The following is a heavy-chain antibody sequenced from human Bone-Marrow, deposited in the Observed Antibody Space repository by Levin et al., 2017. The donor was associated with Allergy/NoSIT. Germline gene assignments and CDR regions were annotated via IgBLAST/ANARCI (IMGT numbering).Heavy chain of an antibody. Sequence: SETLSLTCTVSGDSISSGDYYWTWIRQPPGTGLEWMGYIFYTGKTHYNPSLNSRITMSVHTSKNQFSLTLDSVTAADTAVYYCARDTYYYGSGSYHMDLWGHGTTVTVSS. D-gene: IGHD3-10*01. CDR1: GDSISSGDYY. V-gene: IGHV4-30-4*01. CDR2: IFYTGKT. J-gene: IGHJ6*02. CDR3: ARDTYYYGSGSYHMDL.